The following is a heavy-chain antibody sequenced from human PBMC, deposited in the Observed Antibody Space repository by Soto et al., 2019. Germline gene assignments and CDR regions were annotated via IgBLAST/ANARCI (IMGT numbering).Heavy chain of an antibody. V-gene: IGHV3-21*01. CDR1: GFTFSSHS. CDR3: ARDRNFQGGELSLYYYYGMDV. J-gene: IGHJ6*02. CDR2: ISSSSSYI. Sequence: GGSLRLSCAASGFTFSSHSMNCVRQAPGKGLEWVSSISSSSSYIYYADSVKGRFTISRDNAKNSLYLQMNSLRAEDTAVYYCARDRNFQGGELSLYYYYGMDVWGQGTTVTVSS. D-gene: IGHD3-16*02.